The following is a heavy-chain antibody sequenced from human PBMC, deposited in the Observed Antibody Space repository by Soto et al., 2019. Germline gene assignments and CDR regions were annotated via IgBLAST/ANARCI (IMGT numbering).Heavy chain of an antibody. CDR3: ASLMSSGYYYGMDV. CDR1: GGTFSSYT. Sequence: QVQLVQSGAEVRKPGSSVKVSCKASGGTFSSYTIGWVRQAPGPGLEWMGRIIPILGIANYAQKFQGRVTITADKSTSTAYMELSSLRSQDTAVYYCASLMSSGYYYGMDVWGQGTTVTVSS. CDR2: IIPILGIA. V-gene: IGHV1-69*02. J-gene: IGHJ6*02. D-gene: IGHD3-10*01.